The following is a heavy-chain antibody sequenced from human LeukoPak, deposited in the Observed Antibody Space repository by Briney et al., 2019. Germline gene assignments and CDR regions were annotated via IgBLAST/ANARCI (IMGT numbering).Heavy chain of an antibody. V-gene: IGHV1-69*13. Sequence: GPSVKVSCKAAARTFNNYAISWVRHAPGQGLEWMGWIIPIFGTANYAQKFQGRVTITADESTSTAYMELSSLRSEDTAVYYCARGVSVDILVRYYYYYMDVWGKGTTVTISS. D-gene: IGHD5-12*01. CDR3: ARGVSVDILVRYYYYYMDV. J-gene: IGHJ6*03. CDR2: IIPIFGTA. CDR1: ARTFNNYA.